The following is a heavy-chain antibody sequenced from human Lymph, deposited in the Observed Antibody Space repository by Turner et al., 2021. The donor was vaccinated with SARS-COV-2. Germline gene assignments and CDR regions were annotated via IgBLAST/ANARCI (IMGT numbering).Heavy chain of an antibody. Sequence: QVQLVQSGAGVKKPGASVKVSCKASGYTFTSYYMHWVRQAPGQGLEWMGIINPSGDSTSYAQKFQGRFTMTRDTSTSTVYMELSSLRSDDTAVYYCARVGPGGFDYWGQGTPFTVS. D-gene: IGHD2-15*01. CDR2: INPSGDST. CDR1: GYTFTSYY. CDR3: ARVGPGGFDY. J-gene: IGHJ4*02. V-gene: IGHV1-46*01.